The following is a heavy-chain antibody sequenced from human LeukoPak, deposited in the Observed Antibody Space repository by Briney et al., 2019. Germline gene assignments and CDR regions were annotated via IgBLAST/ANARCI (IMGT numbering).Heavy chain of an antibody. J-gene: IGHJ4*02. D-gene: IGHD6-19*01. CDR3: ARGIAVAGGRGFPGDY. Sequence: GGSLRLSCAASGFTFSSYAMSWVRQAPGKGLEWVANIKQDGSEKYYVDSVKGRFTISRDNAENSLYLQMNSLRAEDTAVYYCARGIAVAGGRGFPGDYWGQGTLVTVSS. CDR1: GFTFSSYA. CDR2: IKQDGSEK. V-gene: IGHV3-7*01.